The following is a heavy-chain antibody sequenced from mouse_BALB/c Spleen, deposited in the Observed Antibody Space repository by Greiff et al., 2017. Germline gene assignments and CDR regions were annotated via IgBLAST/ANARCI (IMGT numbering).Heavy chain of an antibody. CDR2: ISSGGSYT. V-gene: IGHV5-6*01. D-gene: IGHD2-10*02. J-gene: IGHJ3*01. CDR3: ARHEEYGNFLAWFAY. CDR1: GFTFSSYG. Sequence: EVHLVESGGDLVKPGGSLKLSCAASGFTFSSYGMSWVRQTPDKRLEWVATISSGGSYTYYPDSVKGRFTISRDNAKNTLYLQMSSLKSEDTAMYYCARHEEYGNFLAWFAYWGQGTLVTVSA.